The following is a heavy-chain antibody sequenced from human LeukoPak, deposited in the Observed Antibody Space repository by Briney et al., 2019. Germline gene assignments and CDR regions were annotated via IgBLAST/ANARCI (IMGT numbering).Heavy chain of an antibody. CDR1: GFTFSSYG. J-gene: IGHJ6*03. CDR2: IRYDGSNK. CDR3: AKDLGSWYYMDV. Sequence: GGSLRLSCAASGFTFSSYGMHWVRQAPGKGLEWVAFIRYDGSNKYYADSVKGRFTISRDNSKNTLYLQMNSLRAEDTALYYCAKDLGSWYYMDVWGKGTTVTVSS. D-gene: IGHD6-13*01. V-gene: IGHV3-30*02.